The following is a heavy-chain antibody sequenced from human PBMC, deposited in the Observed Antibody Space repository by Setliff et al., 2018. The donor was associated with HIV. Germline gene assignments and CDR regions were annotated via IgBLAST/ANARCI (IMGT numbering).Heavy chain of an antibody. Sequence: SETLSLTCAVSGGSFTGHYLTWIRQPPGKGLEWIGSMSYTGTTYDNPSLKSRVTISVDTSKNQFSLKLTSVTAADAAVYFCAMGSSGYPFDYWGQGSLVTVSS. D-gene: IGHD3-22*01. J-gene: IGHJ4*02. CDR3: AMGSSGYPFDY. CDR1: GGSFTGHY. V-gene: IGHV4-59*05. CDR2: MSYTGTT.